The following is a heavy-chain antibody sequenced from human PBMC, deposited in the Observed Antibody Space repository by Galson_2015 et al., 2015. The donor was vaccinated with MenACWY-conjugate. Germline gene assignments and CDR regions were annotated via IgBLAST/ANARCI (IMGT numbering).Heavy chain of an antibody. J-gene: IGHJ6*03. D-gene: IGHD6-13*01. Sequence: SVKVSCKASGGTFSSYAISWVRQAPGQGLEWMGGIIPIFGTANYAQKFQGRVTITADESTSTAYMELSSLRSEDTAVYYCARGGRGGRWQQLVPLNYYYYYYMDVWGKGTTVTFSS. CDR3: ARGGRGGRWQQLVPLNYYYYYYMDV. CDR1: GGTFSSYA. V-gene: IGHV1-69*13. CDR2: IIPIFGTA.